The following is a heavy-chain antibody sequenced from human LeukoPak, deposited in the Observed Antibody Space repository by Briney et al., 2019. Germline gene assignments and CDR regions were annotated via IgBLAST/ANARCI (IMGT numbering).Heavy chain of an antibody. CDR1: GGSFSGYY. CDR2: INHSGST. J-gene: IGHJ4*02. V-gene: IGHV4-34*01. D-gene: IGHD6-6*01. Sequence: PSETLSLTCAVYGGSFSGYYWSWIRQPPGKGLEWIGEINHSGSTNYNPSLKSRVTISVDTSKNQFSLKLSSVTAADTAVYYCARDYEAARLFDYWGQGTLVTVSS. CDR3: ARDYEAARLFDY.